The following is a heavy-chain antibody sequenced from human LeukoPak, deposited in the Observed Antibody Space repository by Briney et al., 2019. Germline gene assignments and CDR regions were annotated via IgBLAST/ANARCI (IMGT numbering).Heavy chain of an antibody. CDR1: GFTFSSYN. V-gene: IGHV3-21*01. CDR3: ARGGIADLDY. D-gene: IGHD6-13*01. J-gene: IGHJ4*02. Sequence: GGSLRLSCAASGFTFSSYNMHWVRQAPGKGLEWVSSISSSSSYIYYADSVKGRFTISRDNAKNSLYLQMNSLRAEDTAVYYCARGGIADLDYWGQGTLVTVSS. CDR2: ISSSSSYI.